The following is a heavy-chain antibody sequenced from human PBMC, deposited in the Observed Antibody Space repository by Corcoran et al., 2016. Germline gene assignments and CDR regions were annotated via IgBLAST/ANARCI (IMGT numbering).Heavy chain of an antibody. V-gene: IGHV4-38-2*02. Sequence: QVQLQESGPGLVKPSETLSLTCTVSGYSISSGYYWGWIRQPPGKGLEWIGSIYHSGSTYFNPSLQSRVTISVDTSKNQFSLKLRSVTAAYTAVYYCARGSSGYGYVSDYWGQGSLVTVSS. CDR3: ARGSSGYGYVSDY. CDR1: GYSISSGYY. CDR2: IYHSGST. D-gene: IGHD3-10*02. J-gene: IGHJ4*02.